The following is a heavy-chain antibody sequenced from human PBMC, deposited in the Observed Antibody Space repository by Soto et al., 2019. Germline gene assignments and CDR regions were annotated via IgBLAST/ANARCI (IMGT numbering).Heavy chain of an antibody. J-gene: IGHJ4*02. CDR1: GYSLSTYA. CDR3: ARQGSHFDRNSFGY. D-gene: IGHD3-22*01. V-gene: IGHV1-3*01. Sequence: ASVKVSCKASGYSLSTYALHWVRQAPGQRLEWMGWIDADNDNTKYSLKFQGQVTISADKSIYTAYLQWRSLKASDSAMYYCARQGSHFDRNSFGYWGQGTLVTVSS. CDR2: IDADNDNT.